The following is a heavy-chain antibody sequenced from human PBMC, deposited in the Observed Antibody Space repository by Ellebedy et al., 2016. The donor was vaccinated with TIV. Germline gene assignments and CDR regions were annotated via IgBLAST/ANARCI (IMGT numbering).Heavy chain of an antibody. CDR3: ARDYSSAEHGAFDV. J-gene: IGHJ3*01. Sequence: GESLKISXAASGFSFRSYAMAWVRQAPGKGLEWVSGITGSATDTYYADSVKGRFTISRDNSKNTLSLQMNSLRAEDTAVYYCARDYSSAEHGAFDVWGQGTVVTVSS. CDR1: GFSFRSYA. D-gene: IGHD3-22*01. CDR2: ITGSATDT. V-gene: IGHV3-23*01.